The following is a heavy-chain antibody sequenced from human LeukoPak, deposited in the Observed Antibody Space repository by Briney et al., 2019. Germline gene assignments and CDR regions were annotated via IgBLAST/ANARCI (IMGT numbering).Heavy chain of an antibody. Sequence: TPETLSLTCTVSGGSISSSSYYWGCIRQPPGKGLEWIGSIYYSGSTYYNTSLKSRVTISVDTSKNQFSLKLSSVTAADTAAYYCARRSGSQGWFDPWGQGTLVTVSS. J-gene: IGHJ5*02. CDR2: IYYSGST. CDR3: ARRSGSQGWFDP. V-gene: IGHV4-39*01. D-gene: IGHD1-26*01. CDR1: GGSISSSSYY.